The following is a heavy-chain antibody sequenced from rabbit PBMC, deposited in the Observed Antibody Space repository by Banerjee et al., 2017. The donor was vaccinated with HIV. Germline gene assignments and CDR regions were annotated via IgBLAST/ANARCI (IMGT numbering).Heavy chain of an antibody. V-gene: IGHV1S45*01. D-gene: IGHD4-1*01. CDR2: IDINAGST. Sequence: QEQLEESGGDLVKPEGSLTLTCTASGFSFSGSYWICWVRQAPGKGLEWIACIDINAGSTRYANWAKGRFTISKTSSTTVTLQMTSLTAADTATYFCARDQDYSGWDFRLWGPGTLVTVS. J-gene: IGHJ6*01. CDR1: GFSFSGSYW. CDR3: ARDQDYSGWDFRL.